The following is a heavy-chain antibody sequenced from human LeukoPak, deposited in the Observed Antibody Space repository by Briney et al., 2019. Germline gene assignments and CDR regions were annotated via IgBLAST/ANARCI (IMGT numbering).Heavy chain of an antibody. D-gene: IGHD5-24*01. V-gene: IGHV3-23*01. J-gene: IGHJ3*02. Sequence: GGSLRLSCAASGFTFSSYSMNWVRQAPGKGLEWVSAISGSGGSTYYADSVKGRFTISRDNSKNTLYLQMNSLRAEDTAVYYCAKQEDGAFDIWGQGTMVTVSS. CDR1: GFTFSSYS. CDR3: AKQEDGAFDI. CDR2: ISGSGGST.